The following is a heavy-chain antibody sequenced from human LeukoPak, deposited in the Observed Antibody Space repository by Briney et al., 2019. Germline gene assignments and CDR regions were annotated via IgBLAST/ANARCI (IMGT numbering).Heavy chain of an antibody. J-gene: IGHJ4*02. V-gene: IGHV3-23*01. CDR1: GFTFSSYS. Sequence: PGGSLRLSCAASGFTFSSYSMNWVRQAPGKGLEWVSAVDASGRNTHYAGSVKGRFSISRDNSKNTLILQMNSLRVEDTAVYYCAKALYDSTGDGYWGQGTLVTISS. CDR3: AKALYDSTGDGY. D-gene: IGHD7-27*01. CDR2: VDASGRNT.